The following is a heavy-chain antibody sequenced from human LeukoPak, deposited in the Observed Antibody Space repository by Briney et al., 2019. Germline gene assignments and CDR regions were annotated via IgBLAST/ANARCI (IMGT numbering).Heavy chain of an antibody. Sequence: TGGSLRLSCGAAGFTFSNYAMTWVRQAPGKGLEWVSSIRGSGDGTSYADSVKGRFTMSRDNYQSTLYLQMNSLRAEDTAIYYCGRDPNGDYVGAFDFRGQGTLVTVSS. J-gene: IGHJ3*01. D-gene: IGHD4-17*01. CDR2: IRGSGDGT. V-gene: IGHV3-23*01. CDR3: GRDPNGDYVGAFDF. CDR1: GFTFSNYA.